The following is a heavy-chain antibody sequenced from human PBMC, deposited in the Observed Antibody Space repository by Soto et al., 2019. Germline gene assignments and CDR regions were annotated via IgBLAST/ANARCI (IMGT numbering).Heavy chain of an antibody. D-gene: IGHD3-3*01. J-gene: IGHJ4*02. CDR1: GFTFGDYA. Sequence: GGSLRLSCTASGFTFGDYAMSWFRQAPGKGLEWVGFIRSKAYGGTTEYAASVKGRFTISRDDSKSIAYLQMNSLKTEDTAVYYCTRALKDFWSGYHPFDYWGQGTLVTVSS. V-gene: IGHV3-49*03. CDR2: IRSKAYGGTT. CDR3: TRALKDFWSGYHPFDY.